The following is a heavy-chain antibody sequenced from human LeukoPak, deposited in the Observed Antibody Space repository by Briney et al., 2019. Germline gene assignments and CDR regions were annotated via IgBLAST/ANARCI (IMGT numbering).Heavy chain of an antibody. CDR1: GFTFSTAW. J-gene: IGHJ4*02. CDR3: AADDPKYGSGEIDY. CDR2: IKSNVVTT. Sequence: GGSLRLSCAASGFTFSTAWMIWVRQAPGKGLECLGHIKSNVVTTDYGISVKGRFTISREDSRRTFFLQMTSLTIENTPVYYCAADDPKYGSGEIDYWGQGILVTVSS. D-gene: IGHD3-10*01. V-gene: IGHV3-15*01.